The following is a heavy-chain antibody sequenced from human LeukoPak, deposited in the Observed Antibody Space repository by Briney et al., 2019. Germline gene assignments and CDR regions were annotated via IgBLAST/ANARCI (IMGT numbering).Heavy chain of an antibody. Sequence: ASVKVSCKASGGTFSSYAISWVRQAPGQGLEWMGGIIPIFGTANYAQKFQGRVTITADESTSTAYMELSSLRSEDTAVYYCASGGGDVMGYYYYGMDVWGQGTTVTVSS. CDR2: IIPIFGTA. CDR3: ASGGGDVMGYYYYGMDV. V-gene: IGHV1-69*13. CDR1: GGTFSSYA. J-gene: IGHJ6*02. D-gene: IGHD3-16*01.